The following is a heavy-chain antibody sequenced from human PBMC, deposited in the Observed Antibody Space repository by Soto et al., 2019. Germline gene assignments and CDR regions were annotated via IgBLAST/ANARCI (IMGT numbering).Heavy chain of an antibody. CDR1: GFTFSSYG. CDR3: AKDTASAAMVTGIDY. D-gene: IGHD5-18*01. CDR2: ISYDGSNK. V-gene: IGHV3-30*18. Sequence: WGSLRLSCAASGFTFSSYGMHWVRQTPGKGLEWVAVISYDGSNKYYADSVKGRFTISRDNSKNTLYLQMNSLRAEDTAVYYCAKDTASAAMVTGIDYWGQGTLVTVSS. J-gene: IGHJ4*02.